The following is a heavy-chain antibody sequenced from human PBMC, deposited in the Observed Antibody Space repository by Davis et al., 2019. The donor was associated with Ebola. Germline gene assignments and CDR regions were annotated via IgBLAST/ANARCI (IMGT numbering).Heavy chain of an antibody. J-gene: IGHJ4*02. Sequence: GGSLRLSCAASGFTYSTYAMHWVRQAPGEGLEWVSAISGNGGTTYYADSVKGRFTISRDNSKNTLYLQMNSLGADDTAIYYCAKDRTPYYYDSSGYYRALFDYWGQGTLVTVSS. CDR1: GFTYSTYA. V-gene: IGHV3-23*01. CDR2: ISGNGGTT. D-gene: IGHD3-22*01. CDR3: AKDRTPYYYDSSGYYRALFDY.